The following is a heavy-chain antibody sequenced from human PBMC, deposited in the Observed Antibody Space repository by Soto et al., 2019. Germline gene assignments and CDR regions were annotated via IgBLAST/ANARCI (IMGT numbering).Heavy chain of an antibody. Sequence: GGSLRLSCAASGFTFSSCAMSWVRQAPGKGLEWVSAISGSGGSTYYADSVKGRFTISRDNSKNTLYLQMNSLRAEDTAVYYCAKIPPGYSYGYFYFDYWGQGTLVTVSS. D-gene: IGHD5-18*01. J-gene: IGHJ4*02. CDR2: ISGSGGST. CDR3: AKIPPGYSYGYFYFDY. V-gene: IGHV3-23*01. CDR1: GFTFSSCA.